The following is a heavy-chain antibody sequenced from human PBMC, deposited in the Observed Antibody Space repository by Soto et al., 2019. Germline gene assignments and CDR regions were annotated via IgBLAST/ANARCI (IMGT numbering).Heavy chain of an antibody. CDR1: GFTFRSYG. D-gene: IGHD1-1*01. Sequence: EVQLLESGGGSVQPGGSLRLSCAASGFTFRSYGMSWVRQAPGKGLEWVSGISGSGGSTYYADSVKGRFTISRDNSNNTLYLQMNSLRAEDTAVYYCAKRTTDWYNHFDSWGQGTLVTVSS. CDR2: ISGSGGST. V-gene: IGHV3-23*01. J-gene: IGHJ4*02. CDR3: AKRTTDWYNHFDS.